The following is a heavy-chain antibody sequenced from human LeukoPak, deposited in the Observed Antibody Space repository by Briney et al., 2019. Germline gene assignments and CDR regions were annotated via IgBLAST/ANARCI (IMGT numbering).Heavy chain of an antibody. D-gene: IGHD3-22*01. V-gene: IGHV4-59*01. CDR2: IYYSGST. CDR1: GGSISSYY. CDR3: ARRKGSSGPDRNAFDI. Sequence: SETLSLTCTVSGGSISSYYWSWIRQPPGKGLEWIGYIYYSGSTNYNPSLRSRVTISVDTSKNQFSLKLSSVTAADTAVYYCARRKGSSGPDRNAFDIWGQGTVFTVSS. J-gene: IGHJ3*02.